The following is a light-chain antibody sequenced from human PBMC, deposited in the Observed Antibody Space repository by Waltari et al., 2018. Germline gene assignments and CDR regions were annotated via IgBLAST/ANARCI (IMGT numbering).Light chain of an antibody. J-gene: IGLJ2*01. CDR1: GSNIGTTF. V-gene: IGLV1-51*01. CDR2: DNN. CDR3: GTWDTDLSVV. Sequence: QSVLTQPPSVSAAPGQKVTISCSGTGSNIGTTFVSWYQQLPGTAPKLLIYDNNKRPSGIPDRFSGSKSGTLATLGITGLQTGDEADYYCGTWDTDLSVVFGGGTKLTVL.